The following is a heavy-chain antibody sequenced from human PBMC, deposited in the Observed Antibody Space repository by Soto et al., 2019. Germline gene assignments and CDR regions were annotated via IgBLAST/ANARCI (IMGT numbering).Heavy chain of an antibody. D-gene: IGHD4-17*01. CDR2: ISYDGSNK. V-gene: IGHV3-30*18. CDR1: GFTFSSYG. CDR3: AKEATVIYYYGMDV. Sequence: HPGGSLRLSCAASGFTFSSYGMHWVRQAPGKGLEWVAVISYDGSNKYYADSVKGRFTISRDNSKNTLYLQMNSLRAEDTAVYYCAKEATVIYYYGMDVWGQGTTVTVSS. J-gene: IGHJ6*02.